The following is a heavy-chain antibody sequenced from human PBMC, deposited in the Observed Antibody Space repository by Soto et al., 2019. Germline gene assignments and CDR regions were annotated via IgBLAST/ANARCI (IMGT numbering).Heavy chain of an antibody. CDR2: INGDGGST. D-gene: IGHD1-20*01. V-gene: IGHV3-74*01. J-gene: IGHJ4*02. Sequence: GGSLRLSCAASGFTFSNYWMHWVRQAPGKGLVWVSRINGDGGSTTYADSVKGRFTISRDNAKNSLYLQMNSLRAEDTAVYYCARGPSITRIGGQGTLVTVSS. CDR3: ARGPSITRI. CDR1: GFTFSNYW.